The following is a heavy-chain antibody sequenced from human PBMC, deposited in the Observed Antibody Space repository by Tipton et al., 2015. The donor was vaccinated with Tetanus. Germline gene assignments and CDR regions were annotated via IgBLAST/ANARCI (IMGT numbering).Heavy chain of an antibody. J-gene: IGHJ4*02. V-gene: IGHV3-30-3*01. Sequence: SLRLSCAASGFTFSSYAMHWVRQAPGKGLEWVAVISYDGSNKYYADSVKGRFTISRDNSKNTLYLQMNSLRAEDTAVYYCATGDGYTRYYFDYWGQGTLVTVSS. D-gene: IGHD5-24*01. CDR2: ISYDGSNK. CDR3: ATGDGYTRYYFDY. CDR1: GFTFSSYA.